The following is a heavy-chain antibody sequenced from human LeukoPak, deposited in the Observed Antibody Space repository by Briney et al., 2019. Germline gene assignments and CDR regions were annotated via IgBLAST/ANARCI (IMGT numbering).Heavy chain of an antibody. Sequence: GGSLRLSCAASGFTVSSNYMTWVRQAPGKGLEWVSVIYSGGSTYYADSVKGRFTVSRDNSKNTLYLQMNSLRAEDTAVYYCAKDREYQPYYFDYWGQGTLVTVSS. V-gene: IGHV3-53*01. CDR1: GFTVSSNY. CDR2: IYSGGST. CDR3: AKDREYQPYYFDY. J-gene: IGHJ4*02. D-gene: IGHD2-2*01.